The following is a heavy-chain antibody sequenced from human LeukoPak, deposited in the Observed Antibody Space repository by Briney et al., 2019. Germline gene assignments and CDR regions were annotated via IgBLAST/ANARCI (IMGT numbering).Heavy chain of an antibody. J-gene: IGHJ4*02. D-gene: IGHD1-26*01. Sequence: PGGSLRLSCAASGFTFSSYAMHWVRQAPGKGLEWVAVISYDGSNKYYADSVKGRFTISRDNSKNTLYLQMNSLRAEGTAVYYCARDTMGGPDYWGQGTLVTVSS. V-gene: IGHV3-30-3*01. CDR2: ISYDGSNK. CDR1: GFTFSSYA. CDR3: ARDTMGGPDY.